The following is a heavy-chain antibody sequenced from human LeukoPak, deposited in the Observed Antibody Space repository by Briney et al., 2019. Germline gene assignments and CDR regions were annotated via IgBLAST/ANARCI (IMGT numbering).Heavy chain of an antibody. D-gene: IGHD2-21*01. CDR1: GGSISSSNW. Sequence: SETLSLTCAVSGGSISSSNWWSWVRQPPGKGLEWIGEIYHSGSTNYNPSLKSRVTISVDKSKNQFSLKLSSVTAADTAVYYCARGWGGLSHYYYYYMDVWGKGTTVTISS. J-gene: IGHJ6*03. CDR3: ARGWGGLSHYYYYYMDV. V-gene: IGHV4-4*02. CDR2: IYHSGST.